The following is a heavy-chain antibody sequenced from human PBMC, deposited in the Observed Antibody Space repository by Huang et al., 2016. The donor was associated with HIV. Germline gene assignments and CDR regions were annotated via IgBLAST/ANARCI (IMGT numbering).Heavy chain of an antibody. V-gene: IGHV4-34*01. CDR3: ARGAVRYFDRGGTRYYGMDV. Sequence: QVQLQQWGAGLLKPSETLSLTCAVYGGSFSAYYWSWIRQPPGKGLEWIGEINHSGSTKDNPSLKSRVIRSVDTAKNQFSLKLSSVTAADTAVYYCARGAVRYFDRGGTRYYGMDVWGQGTTVTVSS. D-gene: IGHD3-9*01. CDR1: GGSFSAYY. J-gene: IGHJ6*02. CDR2: INHSGST.